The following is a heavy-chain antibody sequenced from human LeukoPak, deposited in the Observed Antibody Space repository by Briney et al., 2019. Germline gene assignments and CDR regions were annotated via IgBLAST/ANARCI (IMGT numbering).Heavy chain of an antibody. Sequence: GGSLRLSCAASGFTFDDYAMHWVRQAPGKGLEWVSGISWNSGSIGYADSVKGRFTISRDNAKNSLYLQMNSLRAEDTALYYCAKEAYSSGCFDYWGQGTLVTVSS. V-gene: IGHV3-9*01. J-gene: IGHJ4*02. CDR2: ISWNSGSI. CDR1: GFTFDDYA. CDR3: AKEAYSSGCFDY. D-gene: IGHD6-19*01.